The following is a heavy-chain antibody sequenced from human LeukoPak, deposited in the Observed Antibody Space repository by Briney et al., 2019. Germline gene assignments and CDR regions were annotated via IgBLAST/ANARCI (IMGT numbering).Heavy chain of an antibody. V-gene: IGHV3-7*01. J-gene: IGHJ4*02. Sequence: GGSLRLSCAASGFTFSSYAMSWVRQAPGKGLEWVANIKQDGSEKYYVDSVEGRFTISRDNAKNSLYLQMNSLRAEDTAVYYCARERTGYGEDYWGQGTLVTVSS. CDR1: GFTFSSYA. D-gene: IGHD4-17*01. CDR2: IKQDGSEK. CDR3: ARERTGYGEDY.